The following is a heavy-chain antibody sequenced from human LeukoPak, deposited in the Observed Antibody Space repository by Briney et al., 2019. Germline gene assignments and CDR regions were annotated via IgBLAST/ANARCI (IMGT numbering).Heavy chain of an antibody. CDR2: IFHSGTT. J-gene: IGHJ4*02. D-gene: IGHD5-18*01. V-gene: IGHV4-38-2*02. CDR1: GYSISSGSY. Sequence: SETLSLTCAVSGYSISSGSYWGWIRQPPEKGLEWIGSIFHSGTTYHNPSLKSRVTISVDTSKNQVSLKLSSVTAADTAVYYCARDLSVTAKFDYWGQGTLVTVSS. CDR3: ARDLSVTAKFDY.